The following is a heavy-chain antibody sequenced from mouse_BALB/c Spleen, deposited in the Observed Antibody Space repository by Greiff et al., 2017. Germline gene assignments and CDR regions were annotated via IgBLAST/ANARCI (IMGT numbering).Heavy chain of an antibody. CDR1: GYTFTDYE. V-gene: IGHV1-15*01. D-gene: IGHD2-14*01. J-gene: IGHJ3*01. Sequence: QVQLKESGAELVRPGASVTLSCRASGYTFTDYEMHWVKQTPVHGLEWIGAIDPETGGTAYNQKFKGKATLTADKSSSTAYMELRSLTSEDSAVYYWTRNYYRYDSFAYWGQGTLVTVSA. CDR3: TRNYYRYDSFAY. CDR2: IDPETGGT.